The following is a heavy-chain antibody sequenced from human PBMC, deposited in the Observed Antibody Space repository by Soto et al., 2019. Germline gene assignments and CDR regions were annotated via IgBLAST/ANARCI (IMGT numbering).Heavy chain of an antibody. J-gene: IGHJ4*02. V-gene: IGHV3-23*01. CDR3: AKGPMFRVENIYDY. Sequence: DVQLLESGGDLVQPGGSLRLSCAASGFTFSSYAMSWVRQAPGKGLEWVSSMSGAGRSSSDADSVTGRFTISRDNSKNTLYLQMNNLRSEDTALYYCAKGPMFRVENIYDYWGQGTLVTVSS. CDR2: MSGAGRSS. D-gene: IGHD3-3*01. CDR1: GFTFSSYA.